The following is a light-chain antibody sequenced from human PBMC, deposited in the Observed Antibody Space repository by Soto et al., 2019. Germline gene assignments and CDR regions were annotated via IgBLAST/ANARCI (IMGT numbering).Light chain of an antibody. CDR1: QRIRTD. V-gene: IGKV1-39*01. CDR3: QQSYKNPHT. CDR2: VAS. J-gene: IGKJ4*01. Sequence: IQMTQSPSSLSASVGERVTITCRASQRIRTDLTWYQQRPGKTPKVLIYVASTLQSGVPSRFSGSASGTDFNLTITSLQPEDVALYYCQQSYKNPHTFGGGTRVELK.